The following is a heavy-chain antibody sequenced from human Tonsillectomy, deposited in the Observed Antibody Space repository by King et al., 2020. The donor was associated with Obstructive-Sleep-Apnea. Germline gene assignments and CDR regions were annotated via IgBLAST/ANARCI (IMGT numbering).Heavy chain of an antibody. D-gene: IGHD3-22*01. CDR3: VRDRGGRYYYHRSGSGLDV. Sequence: QLQESGPGLVRPSETLSLSCSVSGSSITSGYHWGWVRQPPGKGLEWIGIIFHSGTTYINESLRSRITISVDVAENQFSLKLASVTAADTAVYYCVRDRGGRYYYHRSGSGLDVWGTGPWSPSPQ. J-gene: IGHJ6*01. CDR1: GSSITSGYH. V-gene: IGHV4-38-2*02. CDR2: IFHSGTT.